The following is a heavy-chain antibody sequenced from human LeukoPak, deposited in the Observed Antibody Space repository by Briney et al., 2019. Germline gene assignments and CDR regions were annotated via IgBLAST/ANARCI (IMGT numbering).Heavy chain of an antibody. CDR2: ISGSGGST. D-gene: IGHD1-14*01. CDR3: AKLHNLNSDY. Sequence: GGSLRLSCAASVFTFSDYAMNWVRQAPGKGLEWVSTISGSGGSTYYAGSVKGRFTISRDNSKNTLYLQMNSLRAEDTAVYYCAKLHNLNSDYWGQGTLVTVSS. J-gene: IGHJ4*02. CDR1: VFTFSDYA. V-gene: IGHV3-23*01.